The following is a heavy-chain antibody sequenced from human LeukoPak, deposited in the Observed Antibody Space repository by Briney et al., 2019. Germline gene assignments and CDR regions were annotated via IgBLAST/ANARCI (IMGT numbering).Heavy chain of an antibody. CDR3: AREEWAAAD. CDR1: GFTFSNFW. J-gene: IGHJ4*02. D-gene: IGHD6-13*01. Sequence: GGSLRLSCMASGFTFSNFWMNWVRQSPGKGLEWVASIDQDGSDKNYVDSVKGRFTISRDNAKNSVYLQMNSLRGEDTAIYYCAREEWAAADWGQGTLVTVSS. CDR2: IDQDGSDK. V-gene: IGHV3-7*01.